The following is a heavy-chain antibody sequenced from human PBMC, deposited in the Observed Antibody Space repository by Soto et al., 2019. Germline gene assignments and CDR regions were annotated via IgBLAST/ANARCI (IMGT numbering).Heavy chain of an antibody. D-gene: IGHD3-22*01. CDR1: GFSLSTSGEG. J-gene: IGHJ3*02. CDR2: IYWDDEK. V-gene: IGHV2-5*02. Sequence: QITLKESGPTLVKRTQTLTLTCSFSGFSLSTSGEGVGWIRQPPGKALEWLAMIYWDDEKRYSPSLKGRLTITKDTSKTQVVFTMTNMDPVDTATYYCAHRPYYYDGSRDAFDIWGQGTMVTVSS. CDR3: AHRPYYYDGSRDAFDI.